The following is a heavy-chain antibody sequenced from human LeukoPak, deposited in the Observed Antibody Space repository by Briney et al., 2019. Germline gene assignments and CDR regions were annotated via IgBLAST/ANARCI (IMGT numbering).Heavy chain of an antibody. J-gene: IGHJ6*02. CDR2: IKTKIDGGTT. V-gene: IGHV3-15*01. CDR1: DFNFNYVW. Sequence: GGSLRLSCAASDFNFNYVWMSWVRQAPGEGLEWVGRIKTKIDGGTTDYAAPVKGRFTISRDDSKSTLYLQMNRLKTEDSAVYYCTTERNWELLRPYGMNIWGQGTTVTVSS. D-gene: IGHD1-26*01. CDR3: TTERNWELLRPYGMNI.